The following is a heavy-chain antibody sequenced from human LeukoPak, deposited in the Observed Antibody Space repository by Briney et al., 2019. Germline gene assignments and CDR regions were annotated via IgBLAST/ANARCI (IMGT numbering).Heavy chain of an antibody. CDR1: GGSISSSRYY. Sequence: SETLSLTCTVSGGSISSSRYYWGWIRQPPGKGLEWIGTFYYTGSTYYTPSLKSRVTISVDTSESQFSLKLATVTAADTAVYYCARSGSYGGHFDNWGQGTLVTVSS. CDR2: FYYTGST. CDR3: ARSGSYGGHFDN. V-gene: IGHV4-39*01. D-gene: IGHD1-26*01. J-gene: IGHJ4*02.